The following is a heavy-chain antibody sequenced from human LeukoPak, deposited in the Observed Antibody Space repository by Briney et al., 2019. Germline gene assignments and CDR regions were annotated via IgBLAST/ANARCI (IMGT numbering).Heavy chain of an antibody. V-gene: IGHV5-51*01. J-gene: IGHJ4*02. CDR2: IYPGDSDT. Sequence: RGGSLKISCKASGYTFTNYWIGWVRQMPGKGLEWMGIIYPGDSDTRYSPSFQGQVTISADKSISTAYLQWSSLKASDTAMYYCARFVGIVAAGKGFDYWGQGTLVTVSS. CDR1: GYTFTNYW. D-gene: IGHD6-13*01. CDR3: ARFVGIVAAGKGFDY.